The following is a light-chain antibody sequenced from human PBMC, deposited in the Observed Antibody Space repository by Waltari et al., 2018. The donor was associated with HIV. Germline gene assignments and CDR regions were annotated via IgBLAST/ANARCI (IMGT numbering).Light chain of an antibody. V-gene: IGLV3-10*01. J-gene: IGLJ3*02. CDR1: TLPKKY. CDR2: EDI. CDR3: YSTESNRNHRV. Sequence: SYELTQPPSVSVSPGQTARITCSGDTLPKKYAHWYQQKSGQAPVLVIYEDIKRPSGIPERFSGSSSGTMAILTISGAQVEDEADYYCYSTESNRNHRVFGGGTKLTVL.